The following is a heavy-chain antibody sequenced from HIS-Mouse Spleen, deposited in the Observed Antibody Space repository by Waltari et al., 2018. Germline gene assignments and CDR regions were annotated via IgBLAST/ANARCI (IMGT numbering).Heavy chain of an antibody. D-gene: IGHD6-13*01. CDR1: GGSISSSSYY. J-gene: IGHJ2*01. CDR3: AREIPYSSSWYDWYFDL. Sequence: QLQLQESGPGLVKPSETLSLTCTVSGGSISSSSYYWGWIRQPPGKGLEWIGSIYYSGRPSSNPSLKSRVTISVDTSKNQFSLKLSSVTAADTAVYYCAREIPYSSSWYDWYFDLWGRGTLVTVSS. V-gene: IGHV4-39*07. CDR2: IYYSGRP.